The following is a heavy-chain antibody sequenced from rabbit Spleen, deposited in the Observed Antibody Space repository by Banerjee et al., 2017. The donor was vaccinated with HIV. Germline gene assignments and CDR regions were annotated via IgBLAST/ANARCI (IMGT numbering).Heavy chain of an antibody. V-gene: IGHV1S43*01. Sequence: QQQLEESGGGLVKPGGTLTLTCKASGIDFSSYNFICWVHQAPGKGLEWIACIDIGSRDFTYYASWAKGRFIISSHNAQNTLFLQLSSLTAADTATYFCARDLDGVIGWNFGWWGQGTLVTVS. J-gene: IGHJ4*01. D-gene: IGHD4-1*01. CDR1: GIDFSSYNF. CDR3: ARDLDGVIGWNFGW. CDR2: IDIGSRDFT.